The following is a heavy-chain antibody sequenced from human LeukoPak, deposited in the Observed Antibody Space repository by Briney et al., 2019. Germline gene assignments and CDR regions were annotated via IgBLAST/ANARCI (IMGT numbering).Heavy chain of an antibody. CDR1: GFTLSSTG. CDR2: IWSDGINK. Sequence: GGFLRLSCAASGFTLSSTGMHWVRQAPGKGLEWVAVIWSDGINKFYADSVRGRFTFSRDNSKNTLSLQMNSLRAEDTAVYYCAKERKPFDAFDIWGQGTMVTVSS. J-gene: IGHJ3*02. V-gene: IGHV3-33*06. CDR3: AKERKPFDAFDI.